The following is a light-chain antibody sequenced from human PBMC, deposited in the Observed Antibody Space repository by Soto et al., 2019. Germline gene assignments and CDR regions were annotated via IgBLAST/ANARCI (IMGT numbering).Light chain of an antibody. CDR3: QHRYHWPPA. Sequence: EIVLTQSPSTLSLSPGERATLSCRASQSVSNYLGWYQQRPGQAPRLLIYDASERATGIPARFSGSGSGKDFTLTINSLEPDDFAVYYCQHRYHWPPAFGQGTRLEIK. J-gene: IGKJ5*01. CDR2: DAS. V-gene: IGKV3-11*01. CDR1: QSVSNY.